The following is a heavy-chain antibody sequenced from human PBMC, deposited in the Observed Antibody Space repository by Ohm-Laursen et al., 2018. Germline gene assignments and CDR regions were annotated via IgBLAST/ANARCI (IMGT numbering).Heavy chain of an antibody. V-gene: IGHV4-59*01. D-gene: IGHD1-26*01. CDR1: GGSISSYY. CDR2: IYYSGST. CDR3: ARDRDQWELGWFDP. J-gene: IGHJ5*02. Sequence: GTLSLTCTVSGGSISSYYWSWIRQPPGKGLEWIGYIYYSGSTNYNPSLKSRVTISVDTSKNQFSLKLSSVTAADTAVYYCARDRDQWELGWFDPWGQGTLVTVSS.